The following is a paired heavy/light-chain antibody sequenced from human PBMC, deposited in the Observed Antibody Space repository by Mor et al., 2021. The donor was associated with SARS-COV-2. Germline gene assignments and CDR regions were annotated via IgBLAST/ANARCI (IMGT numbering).Light chain of an antibody. CDR2: RAS. CDR1: QSVSTY. J-gene: IGKJ2*03. V-gene: IGKV3-20*01. CDR3: QQYGNS. Sequence: EIVLTQSPGTLSLSPGERATLSCMASQSVSTYLAWYQQKPGQAPRLLMYRASSRATGIPDRFSGSGSGTDFTLTISRLEPEDFAVYYCQQYGNSFGQGTKVEIK.
Heavy chain of an antibody. CDR2: INQDGTTK. D-gene: IGHD6-19*01. CDR3: ARDHISGWSLDV. J-gene: IGHJ6*04. CDR1: GFTFTTYW. Sequence: DVQLMESGGGLVQPGGSLRLSCAASGFTFTTYWMTWVRQAPGKGLEWVAKINQDGTTKFHVDSLKGRFTISRDNAKNSLYLQMNSLRAEDTAVYFCARDHISGWSLDVWGKGTTVTVSS. V-gene: IGHV3-7*03.